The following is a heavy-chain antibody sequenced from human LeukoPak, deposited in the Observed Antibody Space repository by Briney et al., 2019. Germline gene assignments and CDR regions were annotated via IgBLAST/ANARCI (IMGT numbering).Heavy chain of an antibody. J-gene: IGHJ2*01. D-gene: IGHD6-19*01. CDR2: IYYTGGT. Sequence: SETLSLTCTVSGDPISSYSDYKWTWIRQPPGKGLEWIGYIYYTGGTNYNPSLKSRITTSVDTSKNQFSLQLSSVTAADTAVYYCARHGTSVAWYFDLWGRGTLVAVSS. CDR1: GDPISSY. CDR3: ARHGTSVAWYFDL. V-gene: IGHV4-59*08.